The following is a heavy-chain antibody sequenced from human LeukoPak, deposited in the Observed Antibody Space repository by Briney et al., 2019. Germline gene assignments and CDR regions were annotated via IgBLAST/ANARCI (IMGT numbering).Heavy chain of an antibody. Sequence: GASVNVSCKASGYTFTVYYMHWVRQAPGQGLEWMGRINPNSGGTNYAQKFQGRVTMTRDTSISTAYMELSRLRSDDTAVYYCARVAPYGNWFDPWGQGTLVTVSS. CDR2: INPNSGGT. V-gene: IGHV1-2*06. CDR1: GYTFTVYY. CDR3: ARVAPYGNWFDP. D-gene: IGHD4-17*01. J-gene: IGHJ5*02.